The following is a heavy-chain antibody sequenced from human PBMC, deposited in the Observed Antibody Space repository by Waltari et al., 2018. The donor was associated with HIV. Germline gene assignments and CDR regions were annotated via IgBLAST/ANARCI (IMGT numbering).Heavy chain of an antibody. Sequence: QHQLQESGPGLVKPSETLSLTCTVSGGSISSRSYYWVWIRQPPGEGVEWIGSVFHSGSSYYNPSLRCRGTRSADMTNSKFSLKLSYVTAADSALYYCARHFLQKGWLPQLKYYYAMDVWGQGTTVTVSS. CDR3: ARHFLQKGWLPQLKYYYAMDV. CDR1: GGSISSRSYY. V-gene: IGHV4-39*01. D-gene: IGHD6-19*01. J-gene: IGHJ6*02. CDR2: VFHSGSS.